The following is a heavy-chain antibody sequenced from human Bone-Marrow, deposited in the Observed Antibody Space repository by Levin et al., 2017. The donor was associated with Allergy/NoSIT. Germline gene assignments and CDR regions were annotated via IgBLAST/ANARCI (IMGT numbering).Heavy chain of an antibody. J-gene: IGHJ4*02. Sequence: GASVKVSCEASGYTFTAYYMHWVRQAPGQGLEWMGRINPNTAVTDYAQKFQGRVTMTRDTSISTAYMELSSLRSDDTAMYYCARIGGNHNYDYWGQGTLVTVSS. V-gene: IGHV1-2*06. D-gene: IGHD1-14*01. CDR2: INPNTAVT. CDR1: GYTFTAYY. CDR3: ARIGGNHNYDY.